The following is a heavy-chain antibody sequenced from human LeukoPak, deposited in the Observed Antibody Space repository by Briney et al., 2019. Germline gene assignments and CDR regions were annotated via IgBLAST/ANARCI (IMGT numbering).Heavy chain of an antibody. CDR3: ARILVTYDAFDI. D-gene: IGHD2-21*02. V-gene: IGHV4-39*07. CDR2: IYFSGTT. Sequence: PSETLSLTCTVSGDSISSSSYYWGWIRQPPGKGLEWIGSIYFSGTTYYNPSLESRVTISVDTSKNQFSLKLSSVTAADTAVYDCARILVTYDAFDIWGQGTMVTVSS. J-gene: IGHJ3*02. CDR1: GDSISSSSYY.